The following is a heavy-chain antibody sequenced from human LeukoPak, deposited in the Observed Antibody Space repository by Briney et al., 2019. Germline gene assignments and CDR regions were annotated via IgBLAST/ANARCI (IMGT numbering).Heavy chain of an antibody. Sequence: PSETLSLTCTVSGGSISSSSYYWGWIRQPPGKGLEWIGSIYYSGSTYYNPSLKSRVTISVDTSKNQFSLKLSSVTAADTAVYYCATYSDTSNGFDIWGQGTMVTVSS. CDR2: IYYSGST. D-gene: IGHD6-13*01. CDR3: ATYSDTSNGFDI. V-gene: IGHV4-39*07. CDR1: GGSISSSSYY. J-gene: IGHJ3*02.